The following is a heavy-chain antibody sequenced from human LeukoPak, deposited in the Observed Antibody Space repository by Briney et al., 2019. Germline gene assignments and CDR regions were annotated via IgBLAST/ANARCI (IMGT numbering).Heavy chain of an antibody. Sequence: PGGSLRLSCAASGFTFDDYAMHWVRQAPGKGLEWVAAISYDGNNKYYADSVKGRLTISRDNSKNTLYVQMNSLRAEDTALYYCAKDGVEQWLAYYFDYWGQGALVTVSS. CDR3: AKDGVEQWLAYYFDY. D-gene: IGHD6-19*01. CDR1: GFTFDDYA. J-gene: IGHJ4*02. V-gene: IGHV3-30*18. CDR2: ISYDGNNK.